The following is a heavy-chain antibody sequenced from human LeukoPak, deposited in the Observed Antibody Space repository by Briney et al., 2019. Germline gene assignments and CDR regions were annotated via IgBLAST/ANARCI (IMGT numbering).Heavy chain of an antibody. CDR2: IGHTGSIT. V-gene: IGHV3-48*04. Sequence: GGSLRLSCAGSGFTFGSYSMNWVRHAPGKGLEWVSYIGHTGSITDYADSVKGRFTISRDNAKNSLYLQMNTLRAEDTAVYYCVRDGAVVTSGSYPWRYFQYWGQGTLVTVSS. CDR3: VRDGAVVTSGSYPWRYFQY. CDR1: GFTFGSYS. D-gene: IGHD3-10*01. J-gene: IGHJ1*01.